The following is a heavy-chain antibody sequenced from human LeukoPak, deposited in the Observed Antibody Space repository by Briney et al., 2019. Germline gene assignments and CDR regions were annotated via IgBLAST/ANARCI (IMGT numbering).Heavy chain of an antibody. CDR1: GYTFTSYY. CDR3: ARGLVPEGNWFDP. CDR2: INPSGGST. V-gene: IGHV1-46*01. D-gene: IGHD1-26*01. J-gene: IGHJ5*02. Sequence: GASVKVSCKASGYTFTSYYMHWVRQAPGQGLEWMGIINPSGGSTSYAQKFQGRVTMTRNTSISTAYMELSSLRSEDTAVYYCARGLVPEGNWFDPWGQGTLVTVSS.